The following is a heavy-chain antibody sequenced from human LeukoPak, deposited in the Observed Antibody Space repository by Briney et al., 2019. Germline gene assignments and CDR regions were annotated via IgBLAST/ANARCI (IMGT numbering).Heavy chain of an antibody. CDR2: IKEDGSQR. CDR3: TRDRSRAEDD. V-gene: IGHV3-7*01. CDR1: GFSFSTSL. D-gene: IGHD1-14*01. Sequence: GGSLRLSCAASGFSFSTSLMTWVRQAPGRGLEWLANIKEDGSQRNYLDSVRGRFTISRDNAKNSLYLQMDSLRGEDTAVYYCTRDRSRAEDDWGQGTLVTVSS. J-gene: IGHJ4*02.